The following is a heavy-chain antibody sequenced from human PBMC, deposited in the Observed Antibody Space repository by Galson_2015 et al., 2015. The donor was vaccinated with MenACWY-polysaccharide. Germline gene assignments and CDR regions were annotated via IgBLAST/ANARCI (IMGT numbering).Heavy chain of an antibody. CDR1: GDSVSSNSAA. CDR3: ARASAYYYDSSGYYGMFDP. Sequence: CAISGDSVSSNSAAWNWIRQSPSRGLEWLGRTYYRSKWYNDYAVSVKSRITINPDTSKNQFSLQLNSVTPEDTAVYYCARASAYYYDSSGYYGMFDPWGQVTLVTVSS. D-gene: IGHD3-22*01. V-gene: IGHV6-1*01. CDR2: TYYRSKWYN. J-gene: IGHJ5*02.